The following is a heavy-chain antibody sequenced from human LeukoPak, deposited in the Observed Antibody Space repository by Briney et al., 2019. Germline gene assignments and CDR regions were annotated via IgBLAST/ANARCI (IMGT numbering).Heavy chain of an antibody. CDR2: ISSSSSYI. V-gene: IGHV3-21*01. CDR3: ARQRGDILTGYYIPRGFDY. CDR1: GFTFSSYS. J-gene: IGHJ4*02. D-gene: IGHD3-9*01. Sequence: NPGGSLRLSCAASGFTFSSYSMNWVRQAPGKGLEWVSSISSSSSYIYYADSVKGRFTISRDNAKNSLYLQMNSLRAEDTAVYYCARQRGDILTGYYIPRGFDYWGQGTLVTVSS.